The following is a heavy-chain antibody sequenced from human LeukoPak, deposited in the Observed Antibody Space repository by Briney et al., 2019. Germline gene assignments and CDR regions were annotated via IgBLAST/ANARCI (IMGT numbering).Heavy chain of an antibody. CDR3: FSPDFDY. CDR1: GGSFSGYY. D-gene: IGHD3-3*02. J-gene: IGHJ4*02. Sequence: SETLSLTCAVCGGSFSGYYWSWIRQPPGKGLEWIGEINHSGSTNYNPSLKSRVTISVDTSKNQFSLKLSSVTAADTAVYYCFSPDFDYWGQGTLVTVSS. V-gene: IGHV4-34*01. CDR2: INHSGST.